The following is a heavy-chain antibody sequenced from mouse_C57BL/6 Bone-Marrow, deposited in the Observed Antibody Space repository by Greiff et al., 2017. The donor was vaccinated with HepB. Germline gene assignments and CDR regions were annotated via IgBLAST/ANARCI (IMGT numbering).Heavy chain of an antibody. CDR2: IHPNSGST. V-gene: IGHV1-64*01. CDR3: ARLGSSFLYYYAMDY. J-gene: IGHJ4*01. Sequence: QVQLQQPGAELVKPGASVKLSCKASGYTFTSYWMHWVKQRPGQGLEWIGMIHPNSGSTNYNEKFKSKATLTVDKSSSTAYMQRSSLTSVDSAVYYCARLGSSFLYYYAMDYWGQGTSVTVSS. CDR1: GYTFTSYW. D-gene: IGHD1-1*01.